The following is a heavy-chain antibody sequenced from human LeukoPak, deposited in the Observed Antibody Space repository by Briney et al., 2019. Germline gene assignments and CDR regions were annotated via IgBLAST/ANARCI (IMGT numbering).Heavy chain of an antibody. J-gene: IGHJ4*02. CDR3: ARAPGIAAAGTHFDF. CDR1: GXSLSSYY. CDR2: IYYSGSA. D-gene: IGHD6-13*01. V-gene: IGHV4-59*01. Sequence: PSETLSLTCTVSGXSLSSYYWSWIRQPPGKGLEWIGYIYYSGSAKYNPSLKSRVTISVDTSKNQFSLKLSSVTAGDTAVYYCARAPGIAAAGTHFDFWGQGILVTVSS.